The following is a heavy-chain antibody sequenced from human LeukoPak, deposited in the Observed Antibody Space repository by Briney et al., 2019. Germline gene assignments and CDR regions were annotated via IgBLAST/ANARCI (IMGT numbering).Heavy chain of an antibody. V-gene: IGHV1-2*02. CDR3: ARDFIVGATCFDY. D-gene: IGHD1-26*01. J-gene: IGHJ4*02. CDR1: GGTFSSYA. Sequence: ASVKVSCKASGGTFSSYAISWVRQAPGQGLEWMGWINPNSGGTNYAQKFQGRVTMTRDTSISTAYMELSRLRSDDTAVYYCARDFIVGATCFDYWGQGTLVTVSS. CDR2: INPNSGGT.